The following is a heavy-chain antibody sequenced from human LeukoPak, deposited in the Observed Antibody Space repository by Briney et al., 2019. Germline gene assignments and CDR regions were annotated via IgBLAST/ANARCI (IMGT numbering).Heavy chain of an antibody. V-gene: IGHV3-23*01. CDR3: AKNIRQLGNYYYYMDV. D-gene: IGHD1-1*01. CDR2: ISGTGGNT. Sequence: GGSLRLSCAASGFTFSSYSMNWVRQVPGKGPEWVSAISGTGGNTFYADSVKGRFTISRDNSKNTLYLQMNSLRAEDTAIYYCAKNIRQLGNYYYYMDVWGKGTTVTVSS. J-gene: IGHJ6*03. CDR1: GFTFSSYS.